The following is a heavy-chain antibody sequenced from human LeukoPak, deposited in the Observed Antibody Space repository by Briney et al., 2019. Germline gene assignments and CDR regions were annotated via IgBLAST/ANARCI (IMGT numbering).Heavy chain of an antibody. J-gene: IGHJ3*02. Sequence: GGSLRLSCAASGFTFSSYAMHWVRQAPGRGLEWVAVISYGGSNKYYTDSVKGRFTISRDNSKNTLYLQMNSLRAEDTAVYYCARGSSSWLDAFDIWGQGTMVTVSS. D-gene: IGHD6-13*01. V-gene: IGHV3-30-3*01. CDR1: GFTFSSYA. CDR2: ISYGGSNK. CDR3: ARGSSSWLDAFDI.